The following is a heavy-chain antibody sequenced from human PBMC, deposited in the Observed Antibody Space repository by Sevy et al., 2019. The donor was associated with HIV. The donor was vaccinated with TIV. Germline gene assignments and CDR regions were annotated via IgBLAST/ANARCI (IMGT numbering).Heavy chain of an antibody. J-gene: IGHJ6*02. CDR1: GYTFTSYG. D-gene: IGHD4-4*01. CDR3: AGDNSNQATYYYYGMDV. V-gene: IGHV1-18*01. Sequence: ASVKVSCKASGYTFTSYGISWVRQAPGQGLEWMGWISAYNGNTNYAQKLQGRVTMTTDTSTSTAYMELRSLRSDDTAVYYCAGDNSNQATYYYYGMDVWGQGTTVTVSS. CDR2: ISAYNGNT.